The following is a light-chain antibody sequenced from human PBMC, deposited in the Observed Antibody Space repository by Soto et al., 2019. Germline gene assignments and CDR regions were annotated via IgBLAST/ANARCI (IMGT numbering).Light chain of an antibody. CDR3: CSPADSTLCV. V-gene: IGLV2-23*02. J-gene: IGLJ3*02. Sequence: QSALTQPASVSGSPVQSITISCTGTSSDVGNYNLVSWYQQHPGKVPKLMIYEVSKRPSGVSNRFSGSKSGNTASLTISGLQAEDEADYYCCSPADSTLCVFGGGSKVTVL. CDR1: SSDVGNYNL. CDR2: EVS.